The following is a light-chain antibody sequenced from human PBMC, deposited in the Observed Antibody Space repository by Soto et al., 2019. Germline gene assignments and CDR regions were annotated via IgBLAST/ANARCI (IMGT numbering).Light chain of an antibody. Sequence: ETVMTQSPATLSVSPGERATLSCRASQRVSTNLAWYQQKPGQSPRLLIYRASTRTTDIPARFSGSGSGTEFTLYISSLQSEDFAVYYCHQYNNWPPSFGGGTKVEIK. CDR1: QRVSTN. CDR2: RAS. V-gene: IGKV3-15*01. J-gene: IGKJ4*01. CDR3: HQYNNWPPS.